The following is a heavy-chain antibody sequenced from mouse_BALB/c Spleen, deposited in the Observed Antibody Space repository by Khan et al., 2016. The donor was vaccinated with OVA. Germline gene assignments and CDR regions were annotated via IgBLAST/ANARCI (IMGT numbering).Heavy chain of an antibody. CDR2: IWSVRNT. CDR3: ARKRGIHYNMDF. CDR1: GFSLTNYG. V-gene: IGHV2-2*01. J-gene: IGHJ4*01. Sequence: QVQLKQSGPGLVQPSQSLSITCTVSGFSLTNYGVHWIRQSPGRGLEWLGLIWSVRNTDYNAAFISSLTISKDNTKSQVFFKMTSLQVDDTARYYCARKRGIHYNMDFWGQGISVTVSS.